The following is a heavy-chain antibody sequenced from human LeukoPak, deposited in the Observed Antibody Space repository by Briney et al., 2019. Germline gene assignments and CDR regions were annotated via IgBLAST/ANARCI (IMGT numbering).Heavy chain of an antibody. D-gene: IGHD1-1*01. V-gene: IGHV1-2*02. CDR3: ARDGDNWNDLWFDP. J-gene: IGHJ5*02. CDR2: INPNSGGT. Sequence: ASVKVSCKASGYTLTGYYMHWVRQAPGQGLEWMGWINPNSGGTNYAQKFQGRVTMTRDTSISTAYMELSRLRSDDTAVYYCARDGDNWNDLWFDPWGQGTLVTVSS. CDR1: GYTLTGYY.